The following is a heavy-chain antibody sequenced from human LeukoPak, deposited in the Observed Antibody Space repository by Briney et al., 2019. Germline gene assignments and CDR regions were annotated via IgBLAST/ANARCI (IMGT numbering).Heavy chain of an antibody. CDR1: GFTFSAEA. D-gene: IGHD6-13*01. V-gene: IGHV3-23*01. J-gene: IGHJ4*02. CDR2: ISDSSRTT. CDR3: AKKLGFIPQFDY. Sequence: GGSQRLSCEVSGFTFSAEAMTSVRQAPGKGLEWVSSISDSSRTTYYADSVQGRFTISRDNSRNTVYLQMNSLRVEDTAFYYCAKKLGFIPQFDYWSQGTLVAVSS.